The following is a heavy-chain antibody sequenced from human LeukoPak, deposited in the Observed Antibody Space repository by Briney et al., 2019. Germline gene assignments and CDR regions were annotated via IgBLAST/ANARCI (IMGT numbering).Heavy chain of an antibody. J-gene: IGHJ4*02. V-gene: IGHV4-39*07. CDR1: GGSISSSSYY. Sequence: PSETLSLTCTVSGGSISSSSYYWGWIRQPPGKGLEWIGSIYYSGSTYYNPSLKSRVTISVDTSKNQFSLKLSSVTAADTAVYYCAREYCSSTSCYILYGAEYFDYWGQGTLVTVSS. D-gene: IGHD2-2*02. CDR2: IYYSGST. CDR3: AREYCSSTSCYILYGAEYFDY.